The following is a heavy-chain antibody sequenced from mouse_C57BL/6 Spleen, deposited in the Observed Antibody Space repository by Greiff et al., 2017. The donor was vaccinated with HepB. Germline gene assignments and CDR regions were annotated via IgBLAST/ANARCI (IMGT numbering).Heavy chain of an antibody. V-gene: IGHV1-50*01. CDR3: ARSEGLRQGYYFDY. J-gene: IGHJ2*01. CDR2: IDPSDSYT. CDR1: GYTFTSYW. D-gene: IGHD2-2*01. Sequence: VQLQQPGAELVKPGASVKLSCKASGYTFTSYWMQWVKQRPGQGLEWIGEIDPSDSYTNYNQKFKGKATLTVDTSSSTAYMQLSSLTSEDSAVYYCARSEGLRQGYYFDYWGQGTTLTVSS.